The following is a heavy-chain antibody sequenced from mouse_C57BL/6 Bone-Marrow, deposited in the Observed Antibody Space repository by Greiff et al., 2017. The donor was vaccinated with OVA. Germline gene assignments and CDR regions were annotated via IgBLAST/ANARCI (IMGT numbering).Heavy chain of an antibody. CDR3: AKMPYGTLWYFDV. CDR2: IWRGGST. D-gene: IGHD2-1*01. CDR1: GFTLTSYG. J-gene: IGHJ1*03. Sequence: VQLKESGPGLVQPSQSLSITCTVSGFTLTSYGVHWVRQSPGKGLEWLGVIWRGGSTDYNAAFMSRLSITKDNSKCQVFFKMNSLQADDTAIYYSAKMPYGTLWYFDVWGTGTTVTVSS. V-gene: IGHV2-5*01.